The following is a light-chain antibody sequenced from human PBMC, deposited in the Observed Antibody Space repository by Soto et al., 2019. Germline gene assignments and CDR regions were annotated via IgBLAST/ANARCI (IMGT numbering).Light chain of an antibody. CDR3: QQYGSSPWT. CDR1: QSVSSSY. J-gene: IGKJ1*01. CDR2: GAS. V-gene: IGKV3-20*01. Sequence: EIVLTQSPGTLSLSPGERPTLSCRASQSVSSSYLAWYQQKPGQAPRLLIYGASSRATGIPDRFSGSGSGTDFTLTISRLEPEDFAVYYCQQYGSSPWTFGQVTKVDI.